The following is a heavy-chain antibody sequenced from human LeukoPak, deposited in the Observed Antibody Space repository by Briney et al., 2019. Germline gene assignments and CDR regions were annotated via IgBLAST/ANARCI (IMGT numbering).Heavy chain of an antibody. D-gene: IGHD1/OR15-1a*01. CDR1: SGSISSSY. Sequence: SETLSLTCTVSSGSISSSYWTWIRQPPGKGLEWIGHFSHSGSTSYNPSLNSRVTISVDTSKNQFSLNLSSVTAADTAVYYCAEKDGTLWGQGILVTVAS. J-gene: IGHJ4*02. CDR2: FSHSGST. CDR3: AEKDGTL. V-gene: IGHV4-59*01.